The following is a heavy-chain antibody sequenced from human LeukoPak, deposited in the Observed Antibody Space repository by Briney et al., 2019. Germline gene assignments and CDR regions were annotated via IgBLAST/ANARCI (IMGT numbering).Heavy chain of an antibody. J-gene: IGHJ6*02. CDR1: GGSFSGYY. V-gene: IGHV4-34*01. D-gene: IGHD3-3*01. Sequence: PSETLSLTCAVYGGSFSGYYWSWIRQPPGKGLEWIGEINHSGSTNYNPSLKSRVTISVDTSKNQFSLKLNSVTAADTAVYYCARYRKTYYDFWSGFGVGMDVWGQGTTVTVSS. CDR3: ARYRKTYYDFWSGFGVGMDV. CDR2: INHSGST.